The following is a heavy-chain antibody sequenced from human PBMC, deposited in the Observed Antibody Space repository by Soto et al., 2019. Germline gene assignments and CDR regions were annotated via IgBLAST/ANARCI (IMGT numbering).Heavy chain of an antibody. CDR2: ISSSSSTI. CDR1: GFTFSSYS. D-gene: IGHD6-19*01. J-gene: IGHJ5*02. V-gene: IGHV3-48*02. Sequence: EVQLVESGGGLVQPGGSLRLSCAASGFTFSSYSMNWVRQAPGKGLEWVSYISSSSSTIYYADSVKGRFTISRDNAKNSLYLQMNSLSDEDTAVYYCAREGSPPWGGWSYNWFDPWGQGTLVTVSS. CDR3: AREGSPPWGGWSYNWFDP.